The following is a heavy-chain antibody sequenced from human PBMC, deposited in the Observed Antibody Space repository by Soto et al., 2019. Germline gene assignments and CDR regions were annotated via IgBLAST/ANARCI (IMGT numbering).Heavy chain of an antibody. D-gene: IGHD6-19*01. Sequence: PGGSLRLSCAASGFTFSSYSMNWVRQAPGKGLEWVLYISSSSSTIYYADAVKGRFTISRDNAKNSLYLQMNSLRDEDTAVYYCARDLAEATGHAFDIWGQGTMVTVSS. CDR3: ARDLAEATGHAFDI. CDR2: ISSSSSTI. CDR1: GFTFSSYS. V-gene: IGHV3-48*02. J-gene: IGHJ3*02.